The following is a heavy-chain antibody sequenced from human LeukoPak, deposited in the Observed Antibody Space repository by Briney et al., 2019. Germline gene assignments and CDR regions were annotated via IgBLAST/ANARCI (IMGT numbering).Heavy chain of an antibody. CDR1: GFTFGSYA. Sequence: GGSLRLSCAASGFTFGSYAMSWVRQAPGKGLEWVSAITESGGGAYNADSVKGRFTISRDNSKKTLFLQMNSLRAEDTAIYYCAKGSAAGRPYYFDYWGQGTLVTVSS. CDR2: ITESGGGA. D-gene: IGHD6-25*01. J-gene: IGHJ4*02. CDR3: AKGSAAGRPYYFDY. V-gene: IGHV3-23*01.